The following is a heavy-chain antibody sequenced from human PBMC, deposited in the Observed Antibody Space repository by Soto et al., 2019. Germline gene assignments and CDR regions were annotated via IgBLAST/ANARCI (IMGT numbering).Heavy chain of an antibody. V-gene: IGHV1-3*01. CDR1: GYTFTSYA. CDR3: ARRRIAVAGTNYYYGMDV. CDR2: INAGNGNT. Sequence: ASVKVSCKASGYTFTSYAMHWVRQAPGQRLEWMGWINAGNGNTKYSQKFQGRVTITRDTSASTAYMELSSLRPEDTAVYYCARRRIAVAGTNYYYGMDVWGQGATVTVSS. D-gene: IGHD6-19*01. J-gene: IGHJ6*02.